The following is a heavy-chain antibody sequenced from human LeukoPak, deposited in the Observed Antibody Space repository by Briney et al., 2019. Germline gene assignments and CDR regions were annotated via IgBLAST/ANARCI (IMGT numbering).Heavy chain of an antibody. CDR3: ARDGGPLWFGELL. V-gene: IGHV3-7*01. CDR1: GFTFKKYW. Sequence: GGSLRLSCAASGFTFKKYWMNWVRQVPGKGLECLANIKEDGSETYYADSVKGRFTISRDNPKNLLFLQINSLRVEDTAVYYCARDGGPLWFGELLWGQGTLVTVSS. D-gene: IGHD3-10*01. CDR2: IKEDGSET. J-gene: IGHJ4*02.